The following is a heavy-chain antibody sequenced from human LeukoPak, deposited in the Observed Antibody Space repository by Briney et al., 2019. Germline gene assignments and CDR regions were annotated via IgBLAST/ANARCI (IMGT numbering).Heavy chain of an antibody. V-gene: IGHV4-4*07. CDR2: IYSSGTT. CDR1: GGSLSGYY. J-gene: IGHJ4*02. Sequence: SETLSLTCTVSGGSLSGYYWSWIRQPAGKGLEWVGRIYSSGTTNYNPSLKGRVTMSLDTSKNQFSLKLTSLTAADTAVYFCAREPGSCDWWGQGTLVTVSS. CDR3: AREPGSCDW. D-gene: IGHD2-21*01.